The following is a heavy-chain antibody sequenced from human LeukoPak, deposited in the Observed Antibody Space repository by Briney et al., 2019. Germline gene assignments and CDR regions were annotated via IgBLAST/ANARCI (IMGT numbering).Heavy chain of an antibody. CDR3: ARKAVGETSNYFDY. CDR2: ISHRGSG. CDR1: GGSFSDNY. D-gene: IGHD1-26*01. V-gene: IGHV4-34*01. Sequence: PSETLSLTCAVYGGSFSDNYWIWIRQPPGKGLEWIGEISHRGSGSYNPSLKSRVTMSVDTSKNQISLKLSSVTAADTAVYYCARKAVGETSNYFDYWGQGTLVTVSS. J-gene: IGHJ4*02.